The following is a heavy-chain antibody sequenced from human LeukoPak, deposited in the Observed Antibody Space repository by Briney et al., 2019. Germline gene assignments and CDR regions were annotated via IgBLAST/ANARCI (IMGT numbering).Heavy chain of an antibody. D-gene: IGHD6-19*01. CDR1: GGSLSGYY. CDR3: ARQGWVGPYFDL. CDR2: INHSGST. J-gene: IGHJ2*01. Sequence: SETLSLTCAVYGGSLSGYYWSWIRQPPGKGLEWMGEINHSGSTNYNPSLKSRVTISVDTSKNQFSLKLSSVTAADTAVYYCARQGWVGPYFDLWGRGTLVTVSS. V-gene: IGHV4-34*01.